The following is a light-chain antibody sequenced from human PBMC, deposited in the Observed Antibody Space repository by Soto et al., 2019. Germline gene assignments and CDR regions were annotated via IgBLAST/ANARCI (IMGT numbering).Light chain of an antibody. Sequence: DIQMTQSPSSLSASVGDRVTITCRASQSVNNLLAWYQQGPKKAPKLLIYAASSLISGVPSRFSGSGSGTKFTLTISSLQPDDFATYYCQQYNNYPGTFGQGTKLEIK. V-gene: IGKV1-5*01. CDR2: AAS. CDR1: QSVNNL. CDR3: QQYNNYPGT. J-gene: IGKJ2*01.